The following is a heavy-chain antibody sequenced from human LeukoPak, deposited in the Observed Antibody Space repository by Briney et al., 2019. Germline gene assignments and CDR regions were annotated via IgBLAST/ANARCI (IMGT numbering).Heavy chain of an antibody. CDR1: GGSISTYY. V-gene: IGHV4-59*01. J-gene: IGHJ4*02. D-gene: IGHD3-22*01. CDR3: ARADYYDSSGTKPDY. Sequence: SETLSLTCTVSGGSISTYYWSWIRQPPGKGLEWIGYISKSGSTKYNPSLKSRVTISKHTSKNQFSLKLSSVTAADTAVYYCARADYYDSSGTKPDYWGQGTLVTVSS. CDR2: ISKSGST.